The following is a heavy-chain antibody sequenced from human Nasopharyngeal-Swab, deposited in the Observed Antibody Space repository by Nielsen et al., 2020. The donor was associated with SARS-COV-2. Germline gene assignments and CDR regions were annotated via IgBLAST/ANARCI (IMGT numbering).Heavy chain of an antibody. Sequence: RQAPGKGLEWIGSIYYSGSTYYNPSLKSRVTISVDTSKNQFSLKLGSVTAADTAVYYCARQIPEIRYYYYYMDVWGKGTTVTVSS. D-gene: IGHD1-14*01. J-gene: IGHJ6*03. V-gene: IGHV4-39*01. CDR3: ARQIPEIRYYYYYMDV. CDR2: IYYSGST.